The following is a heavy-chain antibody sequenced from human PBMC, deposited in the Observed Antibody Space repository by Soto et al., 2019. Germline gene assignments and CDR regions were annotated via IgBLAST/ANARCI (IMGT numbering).Heavy chain of an antibody. D-gene: IGHD4-17*01. Sequence: QVQLVQSGPEVKKPGTSVKVSCKASGVTVNRFAGTWVRQAPGQGFQWLGGITALFETTNNAQNFQGRATITADESTTTSNLELRGLASEDTAVYYCAIGYGGYFNDWGQGTLVIVPS. V-gene: IGHV1-69*01. CDR2: ITALFETT. J-gene: IGHJ4*02. CDR3: AIGYGGYFND. CDR1: GVTVNRFA.